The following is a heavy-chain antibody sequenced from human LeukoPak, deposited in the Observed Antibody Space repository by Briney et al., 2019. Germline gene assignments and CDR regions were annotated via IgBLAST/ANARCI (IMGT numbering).Heavy chain of an antibody. CDR3: AGDSSSSEDPPYYYYGMDV. CDR2: INHSGST. V-gene: IGHV4-34*01. J-gene: IGHJ6*02. CDR1: GGSFSGYY. Sequence: SETLSLTCAVYGGSFSGYYWSWIRQPPGKGLEWIGEINHSGSTNYNPSLKSRVTISVGTSKNQFSLKLSSVTAADTAVYYCAGDSSSSEDPPYYYYGMDVWGQGTTVTVSS. D-gene: IGHD6-6*01.